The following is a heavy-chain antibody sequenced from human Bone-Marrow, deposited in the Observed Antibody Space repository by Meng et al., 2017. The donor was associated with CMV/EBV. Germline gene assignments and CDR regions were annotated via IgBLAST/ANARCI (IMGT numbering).Heavy chain of an antibody. V-gene: IGHV3-74*01. CDR2: VNGDGSST. D-gene: IGHD1-20*01. CDR3: ARRVAIIGTTPFDC. Sequence: GESLKISCAASGFTFSSYWIHWVRQAPGKGLVWVSRVNGDGSSTSYADSVKGRFTISRDNAKNTVYLQMNSLRAEDTGVYYCARRVAIIGTTPFDCWGQGTLVTVSS. J-gene: IGHJ4*02. CDR1: GFTFSSYW.